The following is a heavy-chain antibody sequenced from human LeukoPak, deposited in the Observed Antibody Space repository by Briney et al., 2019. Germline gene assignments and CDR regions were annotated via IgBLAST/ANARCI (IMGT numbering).Heavy chain of an antibody. D-gene: IGHD6-19*01. J-gene: IGHJ4*02. CDR1: GGSISSYY. CDR2: IYYSGST. Sequence: SETLSLTCTVSGGSISSYYWSWIRQPPGKGLEWIGYIYYSGSTSYNPSLNSRVTISLDTSKNQFSLDLSSVTAADTAVYYCARRESSGFFDYWGQGTLVAVSS. CDR3: ARRESSGFFDY. V-gene: IGHV4-59*08.